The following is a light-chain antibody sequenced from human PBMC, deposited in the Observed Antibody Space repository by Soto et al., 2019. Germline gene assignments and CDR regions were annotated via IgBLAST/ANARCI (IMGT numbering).Light chain of an antibody. CDR3: QQYGSSPIT. CDR1: QAVSSTY. CDR2: GAS. V-gene: IGKV3-20*01. Sequence: ENVLTQSPGTLSLSQGERATLSCRASQAVSSTYLAWYQQKPGQAPRLLIYGASSRATGIPDRFSGTVSGTDFTLTISRLEPEDFAVYYCQQYGSSPITFGQATRLEIK. J-gene: IGKJ5*01.